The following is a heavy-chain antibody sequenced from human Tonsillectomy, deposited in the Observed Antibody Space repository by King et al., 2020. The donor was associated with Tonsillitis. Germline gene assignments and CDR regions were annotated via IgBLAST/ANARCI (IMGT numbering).Heavy chain of an antibody. V-gene: IGHV3-9*01. CDR1: GFIFDDYA. CDR2: ISWSGGNI. D-gene: IGHD4-23*01. Sequence: VQLVESGGGLVQPGRSLRLSCAASGFIFDDYAMHWVRQAPGKGLEWVSGISWSGGNIGYADSVKGRFTISRDNAKNSLYLQMSSLRAEDTALYYCAKGNLGDYGGNLGFDYWGQGTLVTVSS. CDR3: AKGNLGDYGGNLGFDY. J-gene: IGHJ4*02.